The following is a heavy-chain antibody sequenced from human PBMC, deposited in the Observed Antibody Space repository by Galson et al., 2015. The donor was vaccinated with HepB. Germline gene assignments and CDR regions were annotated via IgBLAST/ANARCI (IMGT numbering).Heavy chain of an antibody. D-gene: IGHD3-3*01. CDR1: GYSFTSYW. J-gene: IGHJ6*02. V-gene: IGHV5-10-1*04. Sequence: QSGAEVTKPGESLRISCTGSGYSFTSYWMSWVRQMPGKGLEWMGIIDPSDSYIKYSPSFQGQVIISVDKSISTAYLQWSSLKASDSAMYYCARQVSDYYGMDVWGQGTAVTVSS. CDR2: IDPSDSYI. CDR3: ARQVSDYYGMDV.